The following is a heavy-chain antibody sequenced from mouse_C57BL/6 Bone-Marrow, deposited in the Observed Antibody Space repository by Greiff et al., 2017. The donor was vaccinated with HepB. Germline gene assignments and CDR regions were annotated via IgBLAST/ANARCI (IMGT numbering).Heavy chain of an antibody. Sequence: EVKLVESGGGLVKPGGSLKLSCAASGFTFSSYAMSWVRQTPEKRLEWVATISDGGSYTYYPDNVKGRFTISRDNAKNNLYLQMSHLKSEDTAMYYCARDGVTTVVAPWYFDVWGTGTTVTVSS. CDR1: GFTFSSYA. CDR3: ARDGVTTVVAPWYFDV. D-gene: IGHD1-1*01. V-gene: IGHV5-4*01. CDR2: ISDGGSYT. J-gene: IGHJ1*03.